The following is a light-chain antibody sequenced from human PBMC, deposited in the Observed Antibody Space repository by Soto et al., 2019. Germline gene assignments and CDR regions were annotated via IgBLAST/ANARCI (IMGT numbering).Light chain of an antibody. J-gene: IGKJ5*01. Sequence: EIVLTQSPVTLSLSPGERATLSCRASQSVSNNYLAWYQQKPGQAPRLLIYGASNRATGIPDRFSGSGSGTVFTLTIGSLEPEDSAVYYCQQRKHWPPITFGQGTRLEIK. CDR2: GAS. CDR1: QSVSNNY. CDR3: QQRKHWPPIT. V-gene: IGKV3D-20*02.